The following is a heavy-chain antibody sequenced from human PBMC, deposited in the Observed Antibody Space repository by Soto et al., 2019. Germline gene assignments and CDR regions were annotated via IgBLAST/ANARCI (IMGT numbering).Heavy chain of an antibody. J-gene: IGHJ4*02. D-gene: IGHD2-2*01. V-gene: IGHV3-23*01. Sequence: PGGSLRLSCAASGFTFSSYAMSWVRQAPGKGLEWVSAISGGGGSTYSADSVKGRFTISRDNSKNTLYLQMNSLRAEDTAVYYCAIHRAIPYYFDYWGQGTLVTVSS. CDR2: ISGGGGST. CDR1: GFTFSSYA. CDR3: AIHRAIPYYFDY.